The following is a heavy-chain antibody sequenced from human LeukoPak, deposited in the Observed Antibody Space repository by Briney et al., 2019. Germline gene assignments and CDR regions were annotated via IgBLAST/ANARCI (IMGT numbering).Heavy chain of an antibody. CDR3: AGDHAFRDCGGGSCHWYYYYGIDV. D-gene: IGHD2-15*01. Sequence: ASVKVSCKTSGYTFTAFYIHWVRQAPGQRLEWMGWIHPSRGDTNYAQKFQDRVTITKDTSTSTTYIELSRLRSDDTAVYYCAGDHAFRDCGGGSCHWYYYYGIDVWGEGTTVTVSS. CDR1: GYTFTAFY. CDR2: IHPSRGDT. V-gene: IGHV1-2*02. J-gene: IGHJ6*01.